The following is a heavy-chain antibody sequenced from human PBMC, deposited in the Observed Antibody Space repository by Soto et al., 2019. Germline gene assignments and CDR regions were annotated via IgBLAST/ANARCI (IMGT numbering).Heavy chain of an antibody. CDR1: GYSFSDYF. CDR3: ARIKWGLNYYNGMDV. Sequence: QVQLVQSGAEVKKSGASVEVSCKPSGYSFSDYFIQWVRQAPGQGLEWVAWINPKTAATNYAKKFQGRVSLTWDTSSTTAYMELTRLRPDDTAVYYCARIKWGLNYYNGMDVWGQGTTVIVSS. D-gene: IGHD1-26*01. V-gene: IGHV1-2*02. CDR2: INPKTAAT. J-gene: IGHJ6*02.